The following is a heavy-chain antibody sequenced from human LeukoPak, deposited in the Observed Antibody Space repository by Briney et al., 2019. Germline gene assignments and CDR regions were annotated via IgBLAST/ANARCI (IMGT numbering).Heavy chain of an antibody. J-gene: IGHJ3*02. CDR1: GYTFTGYY. Sequence: ASVKVSCKASGYTFTGYYMHWVRQAPGQGLEWMGWINPNSGGTNYAQKFQGRVTMTRDTSISTAYMELSRLRSDDTAVYYCARETPHYYDSSGPHDAFDIWGQGTMVTVSS. CDR3: ARETPHYYDSSGPHDAFDI. V-gene: IGHV1-2*02. CDR2: INPNSGGT. D-gene: IGHD3-22*01.